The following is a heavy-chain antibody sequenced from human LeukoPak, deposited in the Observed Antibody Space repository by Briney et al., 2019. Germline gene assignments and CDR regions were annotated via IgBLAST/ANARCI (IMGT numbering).Heavy chain of an antibody. J-gene: IGHJ4*02. CDR3: ARDRAGYNWVDY. CDR2: ISSSSSHI. D-gene: IGHD5-24*01. CDR1: GFTFARHS. Sequence: GGSLRLSCVGSGFTFARHSMNWVRQAPGKGLEWISYISSSSSHIYYSDSVKGRFTISRDNVKNSVYLQMNSLRAGDTAVYFCARDRAGYNWVDYWGQGTLVSVSS. V-gene: IGHV3-48*01.